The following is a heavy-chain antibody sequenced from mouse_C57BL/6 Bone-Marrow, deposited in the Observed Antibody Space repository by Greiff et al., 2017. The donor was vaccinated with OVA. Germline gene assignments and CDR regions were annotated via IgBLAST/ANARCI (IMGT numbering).Heavy chain of an antibody. CDR3: VGGGDYDGKGYAMDY. V-gene: IGHV10-1*01. Sequence: EVQLVESGGGLVQPKGSLKLSCAASGFSFNTYAMNWVRQAPGKGLEWVARIRSKSNNYATYYADSVKDRFTISRDDSESMLYLQMNNLKTEDTAVYYGVGGGDYDGKGYAMDYWGQGTSVTVSS. D-gene: IGHD2-4*01. CDR2: IRSKSNNYAT. J-gene: IGHJ4*01. CDR1: GFSFNTYA.